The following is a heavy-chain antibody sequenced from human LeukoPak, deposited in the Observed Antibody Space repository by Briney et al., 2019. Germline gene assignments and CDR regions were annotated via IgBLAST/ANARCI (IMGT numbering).Heavy chain of an antibody. D-gene: IGHD6-6*01. CDR1: GYTFTSYG. CDR3: ATGYYSSSSRYYYYGMDV. CDR2: ISAYNGNT. J-gene: IGHJ6*02. Sequence: GAPVKVSCKASGYTFTSYGISWVRQAPGQGLEWMGWISAYNGNTNYAQKLRGRVTMTTDTSTSTAYMELRSLRSDDTAVYYCATGYYSSSSRYYYYGMDVWGQGTTVTVSS. V-gene: IGHV1-18*01.